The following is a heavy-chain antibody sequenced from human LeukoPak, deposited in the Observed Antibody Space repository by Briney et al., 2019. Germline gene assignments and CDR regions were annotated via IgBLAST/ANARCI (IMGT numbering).Heavy chain of an antibody. Sequence: ASVKVSCKASGYTFTSYDINWVRQATGQGLEWMGWMNPNSGNTGYAQKFQGRVTITRNTSISTAYMELSSLRSEDTAVYYCARGHSSSSPDTVVATDYWGQGTLVTVSS. CDR1: GYTFTSYD. V-gene: IGHV1-8*03. CDR3: ARGHSSSSPDTVVATDY. J-gene: IGHJ4*02. D-gene: IGHD6-6*01. CDR2: MNPNSGNT.